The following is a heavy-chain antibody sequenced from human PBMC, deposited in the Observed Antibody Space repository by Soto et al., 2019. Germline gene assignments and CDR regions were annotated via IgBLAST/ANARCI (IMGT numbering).Heavy chain of an antibody. J-gene: IGHJ5*02. Sequence: QSGGSLRLSCAASGFTFSSYSMNWVRQAPGKGLEWVSYISSSSSTIYYADSVKGRFTISRDNAKNSLYLQMNSLRDEDTAVYYCASEHKQYDILTGYYKYNWFDPWGQGTLVTVSS. CDR1: GFTFSSYS. V-gene: IGHV3-48*02. CDR2: ISSSSSTI. D-gene: IGHD3-9*01. CDR3: ASEHKQYDILTGYYKYNWFDP.